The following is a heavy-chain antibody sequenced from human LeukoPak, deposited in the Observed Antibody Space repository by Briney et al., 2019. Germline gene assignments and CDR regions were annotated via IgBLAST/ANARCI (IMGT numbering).Heavy chain of an antibody. CDR1: GFIFSGSA. CDR3: ARGSREY. CDR2: IRSKANNYAT. J-gene: IGHJ4*02. Sequence: GGSLKLSCAASGFIFSGSATHWVRQASGKGLEWVGRIRSKANNYATAYAASVKGRFTISRDDSKNTAYLQMNSLKIEDTAVYYCARGSREYWGQGTLVTVSS. V-gene: IGHV3-73*01.